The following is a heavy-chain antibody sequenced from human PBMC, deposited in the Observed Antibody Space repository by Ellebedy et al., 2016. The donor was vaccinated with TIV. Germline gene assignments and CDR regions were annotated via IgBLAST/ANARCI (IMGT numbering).Heavy chain of an antibody. Sequence: GGSLRLXCAASGFTFGGFAMSWVRQAPGKGLEWVSSISASGSNTDYADSVKGRFAISKDSSKNTLYLQMNSLRGEDTALYYCARCPRRNGYNYFDYWGQGTLVTVSS. CDR1: GFTFGGFA. D-gene: IGHD5-24*01. CDR2: ISASGSNT. J-gene: IGHJ4*02. CDR3: ARCPRRNGYNYFDY. V-gene: IGHV3-23*01.